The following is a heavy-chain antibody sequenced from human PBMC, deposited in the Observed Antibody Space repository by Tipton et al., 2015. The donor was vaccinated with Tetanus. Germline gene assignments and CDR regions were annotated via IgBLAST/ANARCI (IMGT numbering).Heavy chain of an antibody. J-gene: IGHJ5*02. D-gene: IGHD2-2*01. CDR3: ARGVPYSTTMGSDWFDP. Sequence: TLSLTCTVSGGSVRSGDYQWNWIRQPPGKGLEWIGYISYSGSTNSNYSLKSRITISQDTSKNQVSLKLTSVTAADTAVYYCARGVPYSTTMGSDWFDPWGQGTLVTVSS. CDR1: GGSVRSGDYQ. CDR2: ISYSGST. V-gene: IGHV4-61*08.